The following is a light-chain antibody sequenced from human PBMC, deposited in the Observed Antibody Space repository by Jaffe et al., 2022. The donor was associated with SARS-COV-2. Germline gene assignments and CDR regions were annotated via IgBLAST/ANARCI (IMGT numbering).Light chain of an antibody. Sequence: QTVVTQEPSFSVSPGGTVTLTCGLSSGSVSISYYPSWYQQTPGQAPRTLIYSTNTRSSGVPDRFSGSILGNKAALTITGAQADDESDYYCALYMGSGISVFGGGTKLTVL. V-gene: IGLV8-61*01. CDR3: ALYMGSGISV. CDR2: STN. CDR1: SGSVSISYY. J-gene: IGLJ3*02.